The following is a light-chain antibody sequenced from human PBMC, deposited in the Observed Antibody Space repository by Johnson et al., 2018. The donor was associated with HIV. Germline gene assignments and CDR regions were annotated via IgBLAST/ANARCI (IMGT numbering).Light chain of an antibody. CDR2: DNN. Sequence: QSMLTQPPSVSAAPGQKVSISCSGSSSYIGNNYVSWYQQLPGTAPKLLIYDNNKRPSGIPDRFSGSKSGTSATLGITGLQTGDEADYYCGTWDSSLNAYVFGAATKVAVL. V-gene: IGLV1-51*01. CDR1: SSYIGNNY. CDR3: GTWDSSLNAYV. J-gene: IGLJ1*01.